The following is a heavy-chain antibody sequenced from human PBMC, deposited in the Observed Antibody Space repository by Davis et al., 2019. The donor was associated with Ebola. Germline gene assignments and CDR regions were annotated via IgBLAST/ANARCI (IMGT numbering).Heavy chain of an antibody. CDR3: AKGSSRPED. J-gene: IGHJ4*02. V-gene: IGHV3-30*02. Sequence: YADSVKGRFTISRDNSKSTLFLQMNSLRTEDTAVYYCAKGSSRPEDWGQGTLVTVSP. D-gene: IGHD6-6*01.